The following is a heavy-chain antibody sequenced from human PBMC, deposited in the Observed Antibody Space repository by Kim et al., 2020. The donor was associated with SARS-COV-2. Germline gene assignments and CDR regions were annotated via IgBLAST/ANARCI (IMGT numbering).Heavy chain of an antibody. V-gene: IGHV5-51*01. Sequence: GESLKISCKGSGYSFTSYWIGWVRQMPGKGLEWMGIIYPGDSDTRYSPSFQGQVTISADKSISTAYLQWSSLKASDTAMNYCARQSLGPSLLWFGENFDYWGQGTLVTVSS. D-gene: IGHD3-10*01. J-gene: IGHJ4*02. CDR1: GYSFTSYW. CDR3: ARQSLGPSLLWFGENFDY. CDR2: IYPGDSDT.